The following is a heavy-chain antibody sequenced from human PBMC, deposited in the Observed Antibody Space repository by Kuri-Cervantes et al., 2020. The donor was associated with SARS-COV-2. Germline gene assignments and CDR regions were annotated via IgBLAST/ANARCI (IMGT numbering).Heavy chain of an antibody. CDR3: ARGRVGATPGRFVGFDY. V-gene: IGHV1-2*04. D-gene: IGHD1-26*01. CDR2: INPNSGGT. J-gene: IGHJ4*02. Sequence: GGSLRPSCKASGYTFTGYYMHWVRQAPGQVLEWMGWINPNSGGTNYAQKFQGWVTMTRDTSISTAYMELSSLRSEDTAVYYCARGRVGATPGRFVGFDYWGQGTLVTVSS. CDR1: GYTFTGYY.